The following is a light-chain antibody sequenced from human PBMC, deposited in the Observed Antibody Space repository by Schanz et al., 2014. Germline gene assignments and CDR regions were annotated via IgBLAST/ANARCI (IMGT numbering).Light chain of an antibody. J-gene: IGKJ2*01. V-gene: IGKV1D-13*01. CDR2: DAS. CDR3: QQRSNWPPYT. Sequence: AIQLTQSPSSLSASVGDRVTITCRARQGISSGLTWYQQKPGKAPKVLIYDASSLESGVPSRFSGSASGTDFTLTISSLQPEDFAVYYCQQRSNWPPYTFGQGTKLEIK. CDR1: QGISSG.